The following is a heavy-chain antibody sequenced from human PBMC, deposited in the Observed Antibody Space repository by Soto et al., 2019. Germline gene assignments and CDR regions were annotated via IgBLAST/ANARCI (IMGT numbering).Heavy chain of an antibody. J-gene: IGHJ4*02. CDR3: AKNPGYYYDSTGYHFDY. CDR2: ISYGGGTT. CDR1: EFTFSNYA. D-gene: IGHD3-22*01. V-gene: IGHV3-23*01. Sequence: PGGSLRLSCAASEFTFSNYAMSWVRQAPGKGLEWVSAISYGGGTTYYADSVKGRFTISRDNSKNTLYLQMNSLRAEDTAVYYCAKNPGYYYDSTGYHFDYWGQGTLVTVSX.